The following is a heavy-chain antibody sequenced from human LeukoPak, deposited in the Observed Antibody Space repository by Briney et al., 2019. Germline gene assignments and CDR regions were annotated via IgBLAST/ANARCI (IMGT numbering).Heavy chain of an antibody. J-gene: IGHJ4*02. V-gene: IGHV3-23*01. D-gene: IGHD6-19*01. CDR1: GFSFSINA. CDR3: AKKNGGGWPTIFFDY. CDR2: ISGIGDTL. Sequence: GGSLRLSCVASGFSFSINAMIWVRQAPGRGLEWVSGISGIGDTLFYSDPVKGRFTISRDNSKNTVYLQMNSLRVEDSAVYYCAKKNGGGWPTIFFDYWGQGILVTVSS.